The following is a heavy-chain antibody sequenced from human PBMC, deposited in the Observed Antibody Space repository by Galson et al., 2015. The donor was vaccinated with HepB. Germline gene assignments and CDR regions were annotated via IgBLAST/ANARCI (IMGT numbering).Heavy chain of an antibody. Sequence: SLRLSCAASGFTFSSYAMHWVRQAPGKGLEWVAVISYDGSNKYYADSVKGRFTISRDNSKNTLYLQMNSLRAEDTAVYYCARAMYYYDSSGYYSTSQYYYYYYGMDVWCQGTMVTVSS. J-gene: IGHJ6*02. D-gene: IGHD3-22*01. CDR1: GFTFSSYA. CDR3: ARAMYYYDSSGYYSTSQYYYYYYGMDV. CDR2: ISYDGSNK. V-gene: IGHV3-30-3*01.